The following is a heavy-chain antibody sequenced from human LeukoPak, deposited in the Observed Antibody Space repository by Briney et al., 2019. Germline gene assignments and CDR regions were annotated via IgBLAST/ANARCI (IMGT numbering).Heavy chain of an antibody. Sequence: SETLSLTCAVYGGSFADYYWSWIRQPPGKGLEWIGQIIHSGTTNYNPSLKSRVTISVDTSKNQFSLKLNSVTAADTAVYYCARRTRVGWYFDLWGRGTPVTASS. V-gene: IGHV4-34*12. J-gene: IGHJ2*01. D-gene: IGHD3-10*01. CDR2: IIHSGTT. CDR1: GGSFADYY. CDR3: ARRTRVGWYFDL.